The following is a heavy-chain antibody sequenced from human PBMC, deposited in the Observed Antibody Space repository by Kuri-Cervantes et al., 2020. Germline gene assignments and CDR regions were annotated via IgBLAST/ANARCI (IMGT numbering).Heavy chain of an antibody. V-gene: IGHV4-39*07. D-gene: IGHD4-17*01. CDR2: IYYSGST. Sequence: SETLSLTCTVSGGSISSSSYYWGWIRQPPGKGLEWIGSIYYSGSTHYNPSLKSRVTISVDTSKNQFSLKLSSVTAADTAVYYCASMTTGNFDYWGQGTLVTVSS. CDR3: ASMTTGNFDY. J-gene: IGHJ4*02. CDR1: GGSISSSSYY.